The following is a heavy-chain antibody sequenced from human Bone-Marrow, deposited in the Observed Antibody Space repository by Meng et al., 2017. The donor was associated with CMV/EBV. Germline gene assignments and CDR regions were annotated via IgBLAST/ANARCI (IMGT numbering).Heavy chain of an antibody. V-gene: IGHV1-8*01. J-gene: IGHJ6*02. CDR1: GYTFTSYD. CDR3: AREGVKCTSTSCYGYYYYGMDV. D-gene: IGHD2-2*01. CDR2: MNPNSGNT. Sequence: ASVKVSCMASGYTFTSYDINWVRQATGQGLEWMGWMNPNSGNTGYAQKFQGRVTMTRNTSISTAYMELSSLRSEDTAVYYCAREGVKCTSTSCYGYYYYGMDVWGQGTTVTVAS.